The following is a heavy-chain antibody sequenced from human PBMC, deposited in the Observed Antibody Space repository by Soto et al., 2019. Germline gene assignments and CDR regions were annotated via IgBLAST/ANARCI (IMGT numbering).Heavy chain of an antibody. CDR1: GYTFTSYA. D-gene: IGHD3-9*01. CDR3: AREAGDEDILTGSNWFDP. J-gene: IGHJ5*02. CDR2: INAGNGNT. Sequence: ASVKVSCKASGYTFTSYAMHWVRQAPGQRLEWMGWINAGNGNTKYSQKFQGRVTITRDTSASTAYMELSSLRSEDTAVYYCAREAGDEDILTGSNWFDPWGQGTLVPVSS. V-gene: IGHV1-3*01.